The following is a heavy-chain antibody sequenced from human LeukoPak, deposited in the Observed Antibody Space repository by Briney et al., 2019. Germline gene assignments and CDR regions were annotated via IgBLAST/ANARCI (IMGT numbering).Heavy chain of an antibody. J-gene: IGHJ3*02. D-gene: IGHD3-10*01. V-gene: IGHV6-1*01. CDR3: ARGGLVRGTINSLIGFDI. Sequence: SQTLSLTCAISGDSVSSNSAGWNWIRQSPSRGLEWLGRTYYRSKWYNDDAVSVKSRITINPDTAKNQFSLQLNSVTPEDTALYYCARGGLVRGTINSLIGFDIWSQGIMVTVSS. CDR1: GDSVSSNSAG. CDR2: TYYRSKWYN.